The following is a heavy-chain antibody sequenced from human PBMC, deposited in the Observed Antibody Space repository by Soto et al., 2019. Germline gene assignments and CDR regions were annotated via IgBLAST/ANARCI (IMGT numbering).Heavy chain of an antibody. D-gene: IGHD4-4*01. CDR1: GYTFTSYG. Sequence: ASVKVSCKTSGYTFTSYGISWVRQAPGQGLEWMGYIGAYNDNANYAQKFRGRVTMTTDTSTSTAYVDLRSLRSDDTAVYYCARDYFSDYVFDYWGQGTMVTVSS. CDR2: IGAYNDNA. J-gene: IGHJ4*02. V-gene: IGHV1-18*01. CDR3: ARDYFSDYVFDY.